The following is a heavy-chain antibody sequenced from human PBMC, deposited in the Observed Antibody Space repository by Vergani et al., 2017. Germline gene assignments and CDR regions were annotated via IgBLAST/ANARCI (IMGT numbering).Heavy chain of an antibody. Sequence: EVQLVESGGVVVQPGGSLRLSCAASGFTFDDYAMHWVRQAPGKGLEWVSLISWDGGSTYYADSVKGRFTISRDNSKNSLYLQMNSLRAEDSALYYCAKGNCSSISCPAAHFDYWGQGTLVIVSS. CDR3: AKGNCSSISCPAAHFDY. CDR2: ISWDGGST. J-gene: IGHJ4*02. D-gene: IGHD2-2*01. V-gene: IGHV3-43D*03. CDR1: GFTFDDYA.